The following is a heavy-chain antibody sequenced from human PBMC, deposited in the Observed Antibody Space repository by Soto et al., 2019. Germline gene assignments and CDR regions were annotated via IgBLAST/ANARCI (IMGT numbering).Heavy chain of an antibody. Sequence: EVQLVESGGGLVQPGGSLRLTCAASGFPFSIYSMNWVRQAPGKGLEWSSYITSDTKTIKYAYSVKGRFTISRDNAKNLVYLQMNSLGDEDTAVYFCARSVEGHFDYWGQGTVVTVSS. D-gene: IGHD6-19*01. V-gene: IGHV3-48*02. J-gene: IGHJ4*02. CDR1: GFPFSIYS. CDR2: ITSDTKTI. CDR3: ARSVEGHFDY.